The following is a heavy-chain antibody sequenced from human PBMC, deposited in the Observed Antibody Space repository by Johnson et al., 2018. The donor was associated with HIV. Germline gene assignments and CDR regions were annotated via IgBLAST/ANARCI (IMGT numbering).Heavy chain of an antibody. CDR2: IKQDGSET. V-gene: IGHV3-7*01. J-gene: IGHJ3*02. Sequence: VYLVESGGGLVQPGGSLRLSCAASGFTFNSYWMNWVRQSPGKRLEWVANIKQDGSETSYVDSLQGRFPISRDNAKNSLYLHMNSRRAEDTAAYYCARGCRDGYTCDAFDIWGQGTMVTVSS. CDR3: ARGCRDGYTCDAFDI. D-gene: IGHD5-24*01. CDR1: GFTFNSYW.